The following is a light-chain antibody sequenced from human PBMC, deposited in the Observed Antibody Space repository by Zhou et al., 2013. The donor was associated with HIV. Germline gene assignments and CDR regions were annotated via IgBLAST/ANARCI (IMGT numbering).Light chain of an antibody. V-gene: IGKV1-39*01. CDR2: GAS. J-gene: IGKJ4*01. CDR3: QQSYSTPLT. CDR1: QTISSY. Sequence: DIQMTQSPSSLSASVGDRVTITCRASQTISSYLNWYQQKPGKAPKLLIYGASRLQSGVPSRFSASGSGTDFTLTISSLQPEDFATYYCQQSYSTPLTFGGGTKVAIK.